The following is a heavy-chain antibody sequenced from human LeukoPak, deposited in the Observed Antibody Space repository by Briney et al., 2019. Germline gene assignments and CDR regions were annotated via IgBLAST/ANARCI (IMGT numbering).Heavy chain of an antibody. J-gene: IGHJ4*02. CDR2: ISGSGGST. D-gene: IGHD3-16*01. CDR1: GFTFSSYA. V-gene: IGHV3-23*01. Sequence: PGTSLRLSCAASGFTFSSYALSWVRQAPGKGLEWVSGISGSGGSTYYADSVKGRFTISRDNSKNTLYLQMNSLGAEDTAVHYCAKGSTSYGYLFDYWGQGTLVTVSS. CDR3: AKGSTSYGYLFDY.